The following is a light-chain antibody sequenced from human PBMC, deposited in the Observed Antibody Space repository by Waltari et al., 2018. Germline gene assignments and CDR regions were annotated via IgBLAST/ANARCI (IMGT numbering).Light chain of an antibody. V-gene: IGKV1-39*01. CDR3: QQSYSTPWT. Sequence: DIQMTQSPSSLSASVGDRVTITCLASQSISSYLNWYQQKPGKAPKLLIYAASSLQSGVPSRFSGSGSVTDFTLTISSLQPEDFATYYCQQSYSTPWTFGQGTKVEIK. CDR2: AAS. J-gene: IGKJ1*01. CDR1: QSISSY.